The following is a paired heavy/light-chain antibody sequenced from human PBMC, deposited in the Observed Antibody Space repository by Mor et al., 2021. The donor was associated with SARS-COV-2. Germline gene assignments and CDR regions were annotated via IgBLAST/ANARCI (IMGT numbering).Light chain of an antibody. CDR2: DVT. CDR1: SSDLGDYNY. CDR3: ASFTSSSTHVV. Sequence: QSALTQPASVSGSPGQSITISCTGTSSDLGDYNYVSWYQQQPGKAPKLMIFDVTARPSGVSNRFSGSKSGYTASLTISGLQAEDEADYYCASFTSSSTHVVFGGGTKLTVL. V-gene: IGLV2-14*01. J-gene: IGLJ2*01.
Heavy chain of an antibody. V-gene: IGHV1-3*01. J-gene: IGHJ4*02. CDR3: ARGASYGSWRIDY. D-gene: IGHD3-10*01. Sequence: QVQLVQSGTEVGKPGASVKVSCKASGYTFTSYALHWVRQAPGQGLECMGCINAGNGDTKYSQKFQDRVTITMDTSASTVYMELSSLTSEDTAVYYCARGASYGSWRIDYWGQGTRVTVSS. CDR2: INAGNGDT. CDR1: GYTFTSYA.